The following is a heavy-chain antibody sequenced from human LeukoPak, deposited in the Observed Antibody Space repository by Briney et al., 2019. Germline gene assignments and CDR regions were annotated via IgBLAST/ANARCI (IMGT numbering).Heavy chain of an antibody. CDR1: GGTFSSYA. CDR3: ARALRSHKYSSGWYFAY. V-gene: IGHV7-4-1*02. D-gene: IGHD6-19*01. CDR2: INTNTGNP. Sequence: ASVKVSCKASGGTFSSYAISWVRQAPGQGLEWMGWINTNTGNPTYAQGFTGRFVFSLDTSVSTAYLQISSLKAEDTAVYYCARALRSHKYSSGWYFAYWGQGTLVTVSS. J-gene: IGHJ4*02.